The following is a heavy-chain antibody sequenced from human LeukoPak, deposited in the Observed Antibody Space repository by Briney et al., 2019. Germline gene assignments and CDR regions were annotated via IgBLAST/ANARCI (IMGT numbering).Heavy chain of an antibody. CDR3: VRDGWELPGSRYFDY. CDR1: GYIFTGYY. CDR2: ISAYNGNT. V-gene: IGHV1-18*04. Sequence: ASVKVSCKASGYIFTGYYMHWVRQAPGQGLEWMGWISAYNGNTNYAQKLQGRVTMTTDTSTSTAYMELRSLRSDDTAVYYCVRDGWELPGSRYFDYWGQGTLVTVSS. D-gene: IGHD1-26*01. J-gene: IGHJ4*02.